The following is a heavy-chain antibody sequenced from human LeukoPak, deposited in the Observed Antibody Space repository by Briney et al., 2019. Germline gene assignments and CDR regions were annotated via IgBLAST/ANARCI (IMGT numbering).Heavy chain of an antibody. Sequence: SETLSLTCTVSGYSISSGYYWGWIRQPPGKGLEWIGNIYHSGSTYYNPSLKSRVTISVDTSKNQFSLKLSSVTAADTAVYYCARVGWYFDYLDYWGQGTLVTVSS. CDR2: IYHSGST. CDR3: ARVGWYFDYLDY. V-gene: IGHV4-38-2*02. CDR1: GYSISSGYY. D-gene: IGHD2-15*01. J-gene: IGHJ4*02.